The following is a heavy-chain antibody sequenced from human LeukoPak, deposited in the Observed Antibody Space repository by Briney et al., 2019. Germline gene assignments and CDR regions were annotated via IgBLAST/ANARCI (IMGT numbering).Heavy chain of an antibody. D-gene: IGHD5-18*01. CDR1: GYTFTSYG. Sequence: GASVKVSCKASGYTFTSYGISWVRPAPGQGLEWMGWISAYNGNTNYAETFQGRVTMTTDTSTSTVYMELRSLRSDDTAVYYCARAHSYVGYYYMDVWGKGTTVTVSS. CDR2: ISAYNGNT. V-gene: IGHV1-18*01. CDR3: ARAHSYVGYYYMDV. J-gene: IGHJ6*03.